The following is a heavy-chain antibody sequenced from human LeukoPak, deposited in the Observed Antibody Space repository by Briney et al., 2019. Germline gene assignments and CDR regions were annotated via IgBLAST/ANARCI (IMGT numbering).Heavy chain of an antibody. J-gene: IGHJ5*02. Sequence: SETLSLTCAVYGGSFSGYYWSWIRQPPGKGLEWIGEINHSGSTNYNPSLESRVTISVDTSKNQFSLKLSSVTAADTAVYYCARGWRSTGYNWFDPWGQGTLVTVSS. D-gene: IGHD3-10*01. CDR2: INHSGST. CDR1: GGSFSGYY. CDR3: ARGWRSTGYNWFDP. V-gene: IGHV4-34*01.